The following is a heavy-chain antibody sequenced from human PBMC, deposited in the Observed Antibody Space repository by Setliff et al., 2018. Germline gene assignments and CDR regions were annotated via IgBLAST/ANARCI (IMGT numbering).Heavy chain of an antibody. J-gene: IGHJ4*02. CDR1: GGSDSGGTW. V-gene: IGHV4-4*02. CDR3: ARGRNIAARLLDS. D-gene: IGHD6-6*01. CDR2: ISHSGIT. Sequence: LRRPLSLTCAVSGGSDSGGTWWTWVRQSPEKGLEWIGEISHSGITNYKSSLKSRATISIDMSKRQFSLDLTSVTAADTAVYYCARGRNIAARLLDSWGQGTLVTVSS.